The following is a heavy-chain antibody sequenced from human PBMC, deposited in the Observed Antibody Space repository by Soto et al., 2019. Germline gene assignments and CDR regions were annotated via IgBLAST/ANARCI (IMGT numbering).Heavy chain of an antibody. Sequence: QVQLVQSGAEVKKPGSSVKVSCKASGGTFSSYAISWVRQAPGQGLEWMGGIIPIFGTANYAQKFQGRVKITADESTSTAYMELSSLRSEDTAVYYCAREGEYCGGDCYSLSYWGQGTLVTVSS. CDR3: AREGEYCGGDCYSLSY. CDR2: IIPIFGTA. D-gene: IGHD2-21*02. V-gene: IGHV1-69*12. J-gene: IGHJ4*02. CDR1: GGTFSSYA.